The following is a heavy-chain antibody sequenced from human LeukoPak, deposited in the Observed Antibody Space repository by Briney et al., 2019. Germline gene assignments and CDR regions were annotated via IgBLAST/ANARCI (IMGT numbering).Heavy chain of an antibody. V-gene: IGHV3-30*02. CDR2: IRYDGSNK. Sequence: GGSLRLSCAASGFTFSSYGMHWVRQAPGKGLEWVALIRYDGSNKYYADSVKGRFTISRDNSKNTLYLQMNSLRAEDTAVYYCAREKIQLWLNNWFDPWGQGTLVTVSS. J-gene: IGHJ5*02. CDR1: GFTFSSYG. CDR3: AREKIQLWLNNWFDP. D-gene: IGHD5-18*01.